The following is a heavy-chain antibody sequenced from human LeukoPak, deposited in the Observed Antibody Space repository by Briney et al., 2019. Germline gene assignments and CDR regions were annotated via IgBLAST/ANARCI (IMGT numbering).Heavy chain of an antibody. V-gene: IGHV4-59*11. Sequence: SETLSLTCTVSGGPTSSHYWSWIRQPPGEGLEWIGYISYIGRINYNPSLKSRVTLSLDTSKNQFSLTLTSVTAADTAVYYCARGAGWWDYWGQGTLVTVSS. J-gene: IGHJ4*02. CDR3: ARGAGWWDY. CDR1: GGPTSSHY. CDR2: ISYIGRI. D-gene: IGHD2-15*01.